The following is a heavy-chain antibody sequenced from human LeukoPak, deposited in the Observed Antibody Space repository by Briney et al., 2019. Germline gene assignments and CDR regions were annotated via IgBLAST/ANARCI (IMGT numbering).Heavy chain of an antibody. V-gene: IGHV4-4*07. CDR1: GGSISSYY. D-gene: IGHD2-15*01. Sequence: SETLSLTCPVSGGSISSYYWSWIRQPAGKGLEWIGRIYTSGSTNYNPSLKSRVTMSVDTSKNQFSLKLSSVTAADTAVYYCAREAYCSGGSCYSFISYWGQGTLVTVSS. J-gene: IGHJ4*02. CDR3: AREAYCSGGSCYSFISY. CDR2: IYTSGST.